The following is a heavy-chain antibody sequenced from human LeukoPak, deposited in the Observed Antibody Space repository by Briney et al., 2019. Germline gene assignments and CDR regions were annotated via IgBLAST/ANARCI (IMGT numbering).Heavy chain of an antibody. CDR3: ARSYYDSSGYYGFDAFDI. Sequence: ASVKVSCKASGYTFTSYGISWVRQAPRQGLEWMGWISAYNGNTNYAQKLQGRVTMTTDTSTSTAYMELRSLRSDDTAVYYCARSYYDSSGYYGFDAFDIWGQGTMVTVSS. J-gene: IGHJ3*02. V-gene: IGHV1-18*01. CDR1: GYTFTSYG. CDR2: ISAYNGNT. D-gene: IGHD3-22*01.